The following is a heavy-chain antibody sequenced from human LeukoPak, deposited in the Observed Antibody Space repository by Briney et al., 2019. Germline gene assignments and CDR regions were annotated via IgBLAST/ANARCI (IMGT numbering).Heavy chain of an antibody. CDR3: ATSTLILRLIFDY. D-gene: IGHD4-17*01. CDR2: ISYDGSNK. CDR1: GFTFSSYA. Sequence: GRSLRLSCAASGFTFSSYAMHWVRQAPGKGLEWVAVISYDGSNKYYADSVKGRFIISRDNSKNTLYLQMNSLRAEDTAVYYCATSTLILRLIFDYWGQGTLVTVSS. V-gene: IGHV3-30*04. J-gene: IGHJ4*02.